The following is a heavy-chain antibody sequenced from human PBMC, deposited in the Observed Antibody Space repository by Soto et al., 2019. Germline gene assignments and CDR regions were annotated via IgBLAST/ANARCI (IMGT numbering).Heavy chain of an antibody. J-gene: IGHJ6*02. CDR2: ISGSGGST. CDR3: AKLGVGGGSGSWNDYYYGMDV. V-gene: IGHV3-23*01. Sequence: PGGSLRLSCAASGFTFSSYAMSWVRQAPGKGLEWVSAISGSGGSTYYADSVKGRFTISRDNSKNTLYLQMNSLRAEDTAVYYCAKLGVGGGSGSWNDYYYGMDVWGQGTTVTVSS. D-gene: IGHD3-10*01. CDR1: GFTFSSYA.